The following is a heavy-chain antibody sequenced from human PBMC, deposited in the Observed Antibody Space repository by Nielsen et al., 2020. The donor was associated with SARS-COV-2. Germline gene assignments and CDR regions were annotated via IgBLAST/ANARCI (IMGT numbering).Heavy chain of an antibody. CDR1: GYSFTSYW. CDR2: IYPGDSDT. J-gene: IGHJ6*02. D-gene: IGHD3-16*02. Sequence: KVSCKGSGYSFTSYWIGWVRQMPGKGLEWIGIIYPGDSDTRYSPSFQGQVTISADKSISTAYLQWSSLKASDTAMYYCARTGGITFGGVIATVRYYYGMDVWGQGTTVTVSS. CDR3: ARTGGITFGGVIATVRYYYGMDV. V-gene: IGHV5-51*01.